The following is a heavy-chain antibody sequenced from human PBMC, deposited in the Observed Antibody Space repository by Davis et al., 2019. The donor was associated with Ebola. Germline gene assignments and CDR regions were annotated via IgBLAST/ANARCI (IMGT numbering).Heavy chain of an antibody. CDR2: FGTSGDT. Sequence: GESLKISCAASGFIFRNYVMSWVRQAPGKGLEWVSTFGTSGDTYYADSVKGRFTISRDNSNNTLYLQMNSLRAEDTALYYCAKVKYYSTWRGGFDYWGQGTLVTVSS. CDR1: GFIFRNYV. D-gene: IGHD6-13*01. V-gene: IGHV3-23*01. J-gene: IGHJ4*02. CDR3: AKVKYYSTWRGGFDY.